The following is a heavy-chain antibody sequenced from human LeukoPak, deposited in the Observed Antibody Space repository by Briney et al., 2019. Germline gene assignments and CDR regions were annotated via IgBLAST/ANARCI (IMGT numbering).Heavy chain of an antibody. CDR3: ASPIVGGSYRGFDY. Sequence: SVKVSCKASGGTFSSYAISWVRQAPGQGLEWMGGTIPIFGTANYAQKFQGRVTITTDESTSTAYMELSSLRSEDTAVYYCASPIVGGSYRGFDYWGQGTLVTVSS. CDR2: TIPIFGTA. D-gene: IGHD1-26*01. V-gene: IGHV1-69*05. CDR1: GGTFSSYA. J-gene: IGHJ4*02.